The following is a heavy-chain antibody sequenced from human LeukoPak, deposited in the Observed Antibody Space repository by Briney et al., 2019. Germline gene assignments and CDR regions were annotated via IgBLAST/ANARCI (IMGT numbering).Heavy chain of an antibody. CDR2: IYYSRST. CDR1: GGSISSGGYY. J-gene: IGHJ3*02. CDR3: ARERTTVTTGGAFDI. Sequence: PSETLSLTCTVSGGSISSGGYYWSWIRQHPGKGLEWIGYIYYSRSTYYNPSLKSRVTISVDTSKNQFSLNMSSVTAADTAVYYCARERTTVTTGGAFDIWGQGTTVTVSS. V-gene: IGHV4-31*03. D-gene: IGHD4-17*01.